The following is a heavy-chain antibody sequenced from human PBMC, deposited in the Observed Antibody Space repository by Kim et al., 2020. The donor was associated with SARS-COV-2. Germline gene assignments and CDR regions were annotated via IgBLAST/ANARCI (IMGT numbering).Heavy chain of an antibody. CDR3: ARDGGSGSYYDY. D-gene: IGHD3-10*01. Sequence: YYADSVKGRFTISRNNSKNTLYLQMNSLGAEDTAVYYCARDGGSGSYYDYWGQGTLVTVSS. V-gene: IGHV3-33*01. J-gene: IGHJ4*02.